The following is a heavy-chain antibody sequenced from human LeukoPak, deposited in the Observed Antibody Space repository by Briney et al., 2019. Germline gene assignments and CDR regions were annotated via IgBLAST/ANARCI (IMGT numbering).Heavy chain of an antibody. CDR2: LYSGGST. J-gene: IGHJ3*01. V-gene: IGHV3-66*01. D-gene: IGHD5-12*01. Sequence: GGSLRLSCGVSGVIVSSNYLSWVRQPPGKGLEWVSVLYSGGSTFYADSVKGRFIISRDNSKNTVFLQMNSLRAEDTAVYYCARVQGHALPTNALDFWGQGTMVTVSS. CDR1: GVIVSSNY. CDR3: ARVQGHALPTNALDF.